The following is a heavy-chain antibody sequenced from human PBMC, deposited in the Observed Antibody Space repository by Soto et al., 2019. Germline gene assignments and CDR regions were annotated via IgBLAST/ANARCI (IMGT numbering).Heavy chain of an antibody. CDR1: GYTFTTFW. D-gene: IGHD2-2*01. CDR3: ARLYCSSSTCDSWFDP. Sequence: PRESLKISCTGFGYTFTTFWISWVRQMPGRGLEWMGRIDPRDSYTNYSPSFQGHVTISGDKSISTVYLQWASLKASDTAMYYCARLYCSSSTCDSWFDPWGQGTLVTVSS. CDR2: IDPRDSYT. J-gene: IGHJ5*02. V-gene: IGHV5-10-1*01.